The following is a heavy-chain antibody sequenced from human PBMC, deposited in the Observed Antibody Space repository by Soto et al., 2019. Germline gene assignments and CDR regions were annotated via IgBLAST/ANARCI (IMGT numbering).Heavy chain of an antibody. V-gene: IGHV3-23*01. Sequence: GGSLRLSCAASGFTFSSYAMSWVRQAPGKGLEWVSAISGSGGSTYYADSVKGRFTISRDNSKNTLYLQMNSLRAEDTAVYYCAKSSLHYYGSGSYFDYWGQGTRVTVSS. CDR2: ISGSGGST. D-gene: IGHD3-10*01. CDR3: AKSSLHYYGSGSYFDY. CDR1: GFTFSSYA. J-gene: IGHJ4*02.